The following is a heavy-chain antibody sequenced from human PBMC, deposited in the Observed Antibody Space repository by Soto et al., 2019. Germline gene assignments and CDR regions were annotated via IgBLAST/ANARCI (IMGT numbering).Heavy chain of an antibody. J-gene: IGHJ5*02. Sequence: GGSLRLSCTASGFTFSGYSMNWVRQAPGKGLEWVSYISSSSSTIYYADSVKGRFTISRDNAKNSLFLQMNSLRAEDTAVYYCASSSGSSTSRNWFDPWGQGTLVTVSS. CDR1: GFTFSGYS. V-gene: IGHV3-48*01. CDR2: ISSSSSTI. CDR3: ASSSGSSTSRNWFDP. D-gene: IGHD2-2*01.